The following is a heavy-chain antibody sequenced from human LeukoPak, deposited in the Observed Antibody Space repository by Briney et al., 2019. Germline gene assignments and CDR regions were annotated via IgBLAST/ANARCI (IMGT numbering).Heavy chain of an antibody. V-gene: IGHV6-1*01. Sequence: SRTLSLTCAISGDSVSSNSAAWNWIRQSPSRGLEWLGRTYYRSKWYNDYAVSVKSRITINPDTSKNQFSLQLNSVTPEDTAVYYCAAQGIYYDSSGDAFDIWGQGTMVTVSS. CDR3: AAQGIYYDSSGDAFDI. J-gene: IGHJ3*02. CDR2: TYYRSKWYN. CDR1: GDSVSSNSAA. D-gene: IGHD3-22*01.